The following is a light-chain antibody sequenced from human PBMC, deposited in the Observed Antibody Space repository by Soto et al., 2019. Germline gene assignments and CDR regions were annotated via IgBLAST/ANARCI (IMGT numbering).Light chain of an antibody. J-gene: IGLJ1*01. CDR3: SSYTSSSTPYV. CDR2: EVS. CDR1: SSDVGGYNY. Sequence: QSALTQPASVSGSPGQSITISCTGTSSDVGGYNYVSWYQQHPGKAPKLMIYEVSNRPSGVSNRFSGSKSGNTASLAISGLQADDGADYYCSSYTSSSTPYVFGTGTKLTV. V-gene: IGLV2-14*01.